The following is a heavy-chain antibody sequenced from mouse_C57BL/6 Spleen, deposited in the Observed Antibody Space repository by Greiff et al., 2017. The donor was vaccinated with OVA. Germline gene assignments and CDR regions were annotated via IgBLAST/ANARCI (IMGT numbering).Heavy chain of an antibody. CDR1: GYAFSSSW. V-gene: IGHV1-82*01. Sequence: VQLQQSGPELVKPGASVKISCKASGYAFSSSWMNWVKQRPGKGLEWIGRIYPGDGDTNYNGKFKGKATLTADKSSSTAYMQLSSLTSEDSAVYFCARSYYGNRLDYWGQGTTLTVSS. CDR2: IYPGDGDT. J-gene: IGHJ2*01. D-gene: IGHD2-10*01. CDR3: ARSYYGNRLDY.